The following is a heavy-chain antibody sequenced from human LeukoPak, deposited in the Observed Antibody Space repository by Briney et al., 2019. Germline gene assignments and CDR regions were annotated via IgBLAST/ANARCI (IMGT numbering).Heavy chain of an antibody. D-gene: IGHD2-15*01. Sequence: KPSETLSLTCAVYGGSFSGYYWSWIRQPPGKGLEWIGEINHSGSTSYNPSLKSRVTISVDTSKNQFSLKLSSVTAADTAVYYCARGRYCSGGSCYSGRLNWFDPWGQGTLVNVSS. V-gene: IGHV4-34*01. J-gene: IGHJ5*02. CDR1: GGSFSGYY. CDR3: ARGRYCSGGSCYSGRLNWFDP. CDR2: INHSGST.